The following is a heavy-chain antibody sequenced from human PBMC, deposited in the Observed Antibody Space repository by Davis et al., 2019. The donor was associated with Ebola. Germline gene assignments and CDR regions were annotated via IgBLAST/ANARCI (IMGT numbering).Heavy chain of an antibody. Sequence: GESLKISCAGSGFTFSSYWMSWVRQAPGKGLEWVANIKQDGSEKYYVDSVKGRFTISRDNAKNSLYLQMNSLRAEDTAVYYCAKGVLGGYFDYWGQGTLVTVSS. V-gene: IGHV3-7*01. CDR1: GFTFSSYW. CDR2: IKQDGSEK. D-gene: IGHD3-16*01. J-gene: IGHJ4*02. CDR3: AKGVLGGYFDY.